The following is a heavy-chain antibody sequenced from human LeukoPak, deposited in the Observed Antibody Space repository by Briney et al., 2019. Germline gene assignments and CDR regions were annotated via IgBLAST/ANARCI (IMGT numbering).Heavy chain of an antibody. CDR3: AKDHCSSTSCYSN. CDR2: ISGSGGRT. Sequence: PGGSLRLSCAASGFTFSSYAMSWVRQAPGKWLEWVSAISGSGGRTYYADSVKGRFTISRDNSKNTLYLQMNSLRAEDTAVYYCAKDHCSSTSCYSNWGQGTLVTVSS. D-gene: IGHD2-2*01. CDR1: GFTFSSYA. J-gene: IGHJ4*02. V-gene: IGHV3-23*01.